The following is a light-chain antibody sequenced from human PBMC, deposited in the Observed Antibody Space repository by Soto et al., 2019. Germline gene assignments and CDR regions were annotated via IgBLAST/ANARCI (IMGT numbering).Light chain of an antibody. CDR1: QSVGSF. CDR3: HQRSNWPWT. V-gene: IGKV3-11*01. Sequence: EIVLTQSPATLSLSPGERATLSCRASQSVGSFLAWYQQKPGQAPRLLIYDASNRATGIPARFSGSGSGTDFSLTISSLEPVDLAVYYCHQRSNWPWTFGQGTKVEIK. CDR2: DAS. J-gene: IGKJ1*01.